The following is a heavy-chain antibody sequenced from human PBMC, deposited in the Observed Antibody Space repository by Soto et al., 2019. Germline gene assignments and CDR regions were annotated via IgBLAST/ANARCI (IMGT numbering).Heavy chain of an antibody. CDR2: IIPILGIA. D-gene: IGHD3-9*01. J-gene: IGHJ4*02. CDR3: ASRPSNFDWLGGDY. Sequence: ASVKVSCKASGGTFSSYTISWVRQAPGQGLEWMGRIIPILGIANYAQKFQGRVTITADKSTSTAYMELSSLRSEDTAVYYCASRPSNFDWLGGDYWGQGTLVTVSS. CDR1: GGTFSSYT. V-gene: IGHV1-69*02.